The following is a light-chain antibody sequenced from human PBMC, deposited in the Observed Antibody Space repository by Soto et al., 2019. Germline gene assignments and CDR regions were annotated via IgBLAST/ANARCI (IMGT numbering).Light chain of an antibody. V-gene: IGKV3-11*01. J-gene: IGKJ1*01. CDR3: QQRSNWPRT. Sequence: DIVLTQSPATLSLSPGERATLSCRASQSVSSYLAWYQQKPGQAPRLLISDASKRATGIPARFSGSGSGTDFTLTISSLEPEDFAVYYCQQRSNWPRTFGQGTKVDIK. CDR1: QSVSSY. CDR2: DAS.